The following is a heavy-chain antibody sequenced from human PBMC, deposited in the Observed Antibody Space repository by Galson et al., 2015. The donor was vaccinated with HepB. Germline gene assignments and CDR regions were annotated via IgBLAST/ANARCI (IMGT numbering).Heavy chain of an antibody. CDR2: ISGSGGNT. V-gene: IGHV3-23*01. CDR1: GFTFSNYA. D-gene: IGHD3-10*01. Sequence: SLRLSCAASGFTFSNYAMSWVRQAPEKGLEWVSVISGSGGNTYYADSVQGRFTISRDNSKNTLYLQMNSLTAEDTALYYCAKADSVITVLRGAKKPTISFDFWGQGTLVTVSS. J-gene: IGHJ4*02. CDR3: AKADSVITVLRGAKKPTISFDF.